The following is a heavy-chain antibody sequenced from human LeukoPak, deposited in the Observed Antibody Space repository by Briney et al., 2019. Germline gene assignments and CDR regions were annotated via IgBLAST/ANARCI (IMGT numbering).Heavy chain of an antibody. V-gene: IGHV1-46*01. J-gene: IGHJ5*02. D-gene: IGHD3-3*01. CDR2: INPSGGST. Sequence: GASVKVSCKASGYTFTSYYMHWVRQAPGQGLEWMGIINPSGGSTSYAQKFQGRVTMTRDTSTSTAYMELRSLRSDDTAVYYCARVSTPSWDDFWSGYYNGYWFDPWGQGTLVTVSS. CDR1: GYTFTSYY. CDR3: ARVSTPSWDDFWSGYYNGYWFDP.